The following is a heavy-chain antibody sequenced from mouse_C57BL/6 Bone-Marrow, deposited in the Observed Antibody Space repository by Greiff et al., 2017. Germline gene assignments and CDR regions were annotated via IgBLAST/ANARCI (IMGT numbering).Heavy chain of an antibody. Sequence: VQLKESGPELVKPGASVKIPCKASGYTFTDYNLDWVKQSHGKSLEWIGDINPNTGGTIYNQKFKGKATLTVDKSSSTAYMELRSLTSEDTAVYYCARRRGKGDYAMDYWGQGTSVTVSS. D-gene: IGHD2-1*01. CDR1: GYTFTDYN. J-gene: IGHJ4*01. CDR3: ARRRGKGDYAMDY. V-gene: IGHV1-18*01. CDR2: INPNTGGT.